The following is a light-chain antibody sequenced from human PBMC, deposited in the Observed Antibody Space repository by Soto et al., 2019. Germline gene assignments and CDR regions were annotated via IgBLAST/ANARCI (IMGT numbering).Light chain of an antibody. V-gene: IGKV3-15*01. J-gene: IGKJ1*01. CDR3: QQFGDWPS. CDR2: DSS. Sequence: EIVLTQSPATLSLSPGERATLSCRASQSVSSHVVWYQQKPGQAPRLLISDSSTRATGIPARFSGSGSGTEFTLTISSLQSDDSAIYYCQQFGDWPSFGLGTKVDIK. CDR1: QSVSSH.